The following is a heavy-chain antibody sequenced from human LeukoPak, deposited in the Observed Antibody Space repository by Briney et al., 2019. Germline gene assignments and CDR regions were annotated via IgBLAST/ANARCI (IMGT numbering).Heavy chain of an antibody. CDR3: ARDIAAGTDGVFDY. D-gene: IGHD6-13*01. CDR2: MNPNSGNT. J-gene: IGHJ4*02. CDR1: GYTFTSYD. Sequence: ASVKVSCKASGYTFTSYDINWVRQATGQGLEWMGWMNPNSGNTGYAQKFQGRVTMTRNTSISTAYMELRSLRSDDTAVYYCARDIAAGTDGVFDYWGQGTLVTVSS. V-gene: IGHV1-8*01.